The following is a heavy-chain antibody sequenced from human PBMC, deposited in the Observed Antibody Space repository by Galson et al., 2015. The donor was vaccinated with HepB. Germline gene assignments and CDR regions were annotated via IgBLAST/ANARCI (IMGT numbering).Heavy chain of an antibody. J-gene: IGHJ3*01. CDR3: AKVFIGSGSHYDDGFDV. V-gene: IGHV3-33*06. CDR1: GFSFSTYG. Sequence: SLRLSCAASGFSFSTYGMHWVRQAPGKGLEWVVVIWYDGNNKDYADSVKGRFTISRDNSKNTLYLQMNSLRVEDTALYYCAKVFIGSGSHYDDGFDVWGQGTMVIVSP. CDR2: IWYDGNNK. D-gene: IGHD3-10*01.